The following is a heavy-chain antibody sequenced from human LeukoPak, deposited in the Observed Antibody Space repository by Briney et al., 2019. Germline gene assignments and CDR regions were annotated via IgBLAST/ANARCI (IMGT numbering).Heavy chain of an antibody. D-gene: IGHD6-13*01. CDR2: IGGSGVST. V-gene: IGHV3-23*01. Sequence: GGSLRLSCAASGFTFSTYAMTWVRQAPGKGLEWVSTIGGSGVSTYYADSVKGRFTISRDNSKNTLYPQMNSLRAEDTAVYYCAKDEAAGHYYFDYWGLGTLVTVSS. CDR1: GFTFSTYA. J-gene: IGHJ4*02. CDR3: AKDEAAGHYYFDY.